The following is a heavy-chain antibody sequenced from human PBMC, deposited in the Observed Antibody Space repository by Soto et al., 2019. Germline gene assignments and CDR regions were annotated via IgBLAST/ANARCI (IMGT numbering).Heavy chain of an antibody. CDR3: VRQGIDYVHCRADV. CDR2: VYYTGDT. J-gene: IGHJ6*02. CDR1: SGPSRSYN. V-gene: IGHV4-59*08. D-gene: IGHD4-17*01. Sequence: QVQLQQSGPRLVKPSETLSLTCTVSSGPSRSYNWGWIRQSPRRGLAWIGYVYYTGDTAYNPSLKSRVTISAVTATSNISLILRSVTAADTAVYYCVRQGIDYVHCRADVWGQGTTVTVSS.